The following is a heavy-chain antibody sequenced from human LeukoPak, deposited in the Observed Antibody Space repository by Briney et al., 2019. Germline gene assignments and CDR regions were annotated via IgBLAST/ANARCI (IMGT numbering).Heavy chain of an antibody. CDR1: GFTFSAYW. J-gene: IGHJ5*02. CDR2: IYSGGGT. Sequence: GGSLRLSCVASGFTFSAYWMIWVRQAPGEGLEWVSSIYSGGGTSYADSVKGRFTISRDNSKNTLYLQMNSLRVEDAAVYYCSRDYYGPWGQGTLVTVSS. V-gene: IGHV3-66*02. D-gene: IGHD3-22*01. CDR3: SRDYYGP.